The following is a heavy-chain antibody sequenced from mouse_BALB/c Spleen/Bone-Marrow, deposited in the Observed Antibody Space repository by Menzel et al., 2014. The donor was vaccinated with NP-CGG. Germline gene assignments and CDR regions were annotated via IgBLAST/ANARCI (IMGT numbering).Heavy chain of an antibody. Sequence: VQLQQPGPELVKPGASVKVSCKASGYAFTSYNMYWVKQSHGKSLEWIGYIDPYNGGTSYNQKFKGKATLTVDKSSRTAYMHLNSLTSEDSAVYYCARENYGSSPAYWGQGTLVTVSA. J-gene: IGHJ3*01. CDR3: ARENYGSSPAY. D-gene: IGHD1-1*01. V-gene: IGHV1S135*01. CDR1: GYAFTSYN. CDR2: IDPYNGGT.